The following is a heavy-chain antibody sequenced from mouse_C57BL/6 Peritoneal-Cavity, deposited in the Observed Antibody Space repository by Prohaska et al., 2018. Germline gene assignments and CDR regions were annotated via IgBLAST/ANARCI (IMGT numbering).Heavy chain of an antibody. D-gene: IGHD4-1*01. J-gene: IGHJ1*03. CDR2: INPDSSTI. CDR1: ETVFRRYW. V-gene: IGHV4-1*01. CDR3: AGRGWDGGWYFDG. Sequence: EVKLLQSGGGLVQPGGSLKLSCAASETVFRRYWMSWVRRAPGKGLEWIGEINPDSSTINYAPSLKDKFIISRDNGKNTLYLQMSKVRSEDTARYYCAGRGWDGGWYFDGWGTGTTVTVSS.